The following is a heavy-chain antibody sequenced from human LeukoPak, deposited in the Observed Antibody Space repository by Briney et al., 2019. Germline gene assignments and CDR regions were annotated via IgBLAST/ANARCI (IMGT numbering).Heavy chain of an antibody. J-gene: IGHJ3*02. CDR2: INSNSGGT. D-gene: IGHD5-12*01. V-gene: IGHV1-2*02. CDR1: GYTFTGYY. Sequence: GASVKVSCKASGYTFTGYYMHWVRQAPGQGLEWMGWINSNSGGTNYAQKFQGRVTMTRDTSISTAYMELSRLRSDDTAVYYCAFMATYPHAFDIWSQGTMVTVPS. CDR3: AFMATYPHAFDI.